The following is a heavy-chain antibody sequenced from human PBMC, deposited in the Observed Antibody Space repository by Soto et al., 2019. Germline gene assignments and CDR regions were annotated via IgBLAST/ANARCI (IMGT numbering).Heavy chain of an antibody. Sequence: ASVKVSCKASGYSVSDYFIQWVRQAPGQGLEWVAWINPKSAATNYAKKFQGRVSLTWETSLSTAYMELTRLRPDDTAVYYCARIKWGLDYYNGMDVCGQGTPVTVSS. CDR3: ARIKWGLDYYNGMDV. J-gene: IGHJ6*02. D-gene: IGHD1-26*01. CDR2: INPKSAAT. CDR1: GYSVSDYF. V-gene: IGHV1-2*02.